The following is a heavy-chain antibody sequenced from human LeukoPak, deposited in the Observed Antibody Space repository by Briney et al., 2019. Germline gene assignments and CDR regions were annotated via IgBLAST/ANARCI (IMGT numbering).Heavy chain of an antibody. CDR3: ARAPIAAAGTSFDY. V-gene: IGHV1-8*01. D-gene: IGHD6-13*01. J-gene: IGHJ4*02. CDR2: MNPNSGNT. Sequence: GASVKVSCKASGYTFTSYDINWVRQATGQGLEWMGWMNPNSGNTGYAQKFQGRVTMTRDTSTSTVYMELSSLRSEDTAVYYCARAPIAAAGTSFDYWGQGTLVTVSS. CDR1: GYTFTSYD.